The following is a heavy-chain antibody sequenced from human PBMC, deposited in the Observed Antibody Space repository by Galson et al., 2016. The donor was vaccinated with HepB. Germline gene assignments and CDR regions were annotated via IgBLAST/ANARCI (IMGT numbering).Heavy chain of an antibody. V-gene: IGHV1-18*01. J-gene: IGHJ3*01. CDR2: ISPYDGDT. CDR3: ARPDSEPEWLH. D-gene: IGHD3-3*01. CDR1: GYTLTNYN. Sequence: SVKVSCKASGYTLTNYNISWVRQAPGQGLEWMGWISPYDGDTKYAQKFQVRVTMTTDTSTTTAYMELRSLRSDDTDLYYCARPDSEPEWLHWGQGTMVTVPS.